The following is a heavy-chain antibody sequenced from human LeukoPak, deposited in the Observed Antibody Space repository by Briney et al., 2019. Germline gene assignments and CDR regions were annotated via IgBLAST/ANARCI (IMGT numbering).Heavy chain of an antibody. V-gene: IGHV3-30*04. CDR2: ISYDGSNK. CDR1: GFTFSSYA. J-gene: IGHJ6*04. CDR3: ARVYEAASYYYYGMDV. Sequence: PGRSLRLSCAASGFTFSSYAMHWVRQAPGKGLEWVAVISYDGSNKYYADSVKGRFTISRDNSKNTLYLQMNGLRAEDTAVYYCARVYEAASYYYYGMDVWGKGTTVTVSS. D-gene: IGHD2-15*01.